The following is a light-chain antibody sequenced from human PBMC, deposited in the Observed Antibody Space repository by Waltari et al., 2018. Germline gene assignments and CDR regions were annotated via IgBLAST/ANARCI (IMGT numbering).Light chain of an antibody. CDR3: SSYAGSDNVL. J-gene: IGLJ2*01. V-gene: IGLV2-8*01. CDR1: SRDVGFYDY. CDR2: EVT. Sequence: QSALTQPPSASGSPGQAVTISCTGSSRDVGFYDYVSWYQQHPGKAPKLLIYEVTKRPAGVPDRFSGSKSGNTASLIVSGLQAEDEADYYCSSYAGSDNVLFGGGTKLTVL.